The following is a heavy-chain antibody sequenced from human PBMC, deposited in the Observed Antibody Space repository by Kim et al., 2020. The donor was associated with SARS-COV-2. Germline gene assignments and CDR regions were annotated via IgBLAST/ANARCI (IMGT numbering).Heavy chain of an antibody. J-gene: IGHJ6*02. V-gene: IGHV2-70*11. CDR3: ARIRLYCSGGSCYYYYGMAV. CDR2: IDWDDDK. D-gene: IGHD2-15*01. Sequence: SGPTLVNPTQTLTLTCTFSGFSLSTSGMCVSWIRQPPGKALEWLARIDWDDDKYYSTSLKTRLTISKDTSKNQVVLTMTNMDPVDTATYYCARIRLYCSGGSCYYYYGMAVWGQGTTVTVSS. CDR1: GFSLSTSGMC.